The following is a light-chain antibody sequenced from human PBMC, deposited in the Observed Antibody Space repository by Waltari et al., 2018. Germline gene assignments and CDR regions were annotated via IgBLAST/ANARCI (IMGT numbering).Light chain of an antibody. CDR3: SSYTSSSIPYV. J-gene: IGLJ1*01. CDR1: SSDSGGHNH. CDR2: EVS. Sequence: QSALTQAASVSGSPGQSITISCTGTSSDSGGHNHASWYQHHPGKAPKLIISEVSNRPSGVSYRFSGSKSGNTASLTISGLQAEDEADYYCSSYTSSSIPYVFGTGTKVTVL. V-gene: IGLV2-14*01.